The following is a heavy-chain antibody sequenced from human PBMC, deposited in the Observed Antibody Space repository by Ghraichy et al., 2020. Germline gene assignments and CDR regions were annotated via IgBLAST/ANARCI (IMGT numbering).Heavy chain of an antibody. CDR3: ARDGGHFGDFDF. D-gene: IGHD4-17*01. CDR2: ISGSGSTT. Sequence: GGSLRLSCATSGFTFSNQYMAWIRQAPGKGLEWVSHISGSGSTTHYADTVKGRFAISRDNAKNSLYLQMNNLIDEDTAVYYCARDGGHFGDFDFWGPAALV. CDR1: GFTFSNQY. V-gene: IGHV3-11*01. J-gene: IGHJ2*01.